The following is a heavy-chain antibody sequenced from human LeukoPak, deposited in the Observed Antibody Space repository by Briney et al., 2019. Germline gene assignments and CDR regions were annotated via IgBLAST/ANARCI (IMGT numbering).Heavy chain of an antibody. CDR2: ISGGGENT. CDR1: GFTFNIYV. V-gene: IGHV3-23*01. CDR3: TKDVGPGYDWFDP. D-gene: IGHD1-1*01. Sequence: GESLRLSCAASGFTFNIYVKSWVRQAPGKGLELVSTISGGGENTHYADSVKGRFTVSRDNSKNTMYLQMNNLRGDDTALYYCTKDVGPGYDWFDPWGQGTQVTVSS. J-gene: IGHJ5*02.